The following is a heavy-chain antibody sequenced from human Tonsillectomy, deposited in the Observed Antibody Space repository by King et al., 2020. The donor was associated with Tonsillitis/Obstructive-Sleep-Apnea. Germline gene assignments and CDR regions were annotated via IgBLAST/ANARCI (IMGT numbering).Heavy chain of an antibody. CDR2: IYYSGST. CDR3: ARGRYYDILTGYSYFDY. Sequence: VQLQESGPGLVKPSETLSLTCTVSGGSISSYYWSWLRQPPGKGLEWIGYIYYSGSTNYNPSLKSRVTISVDTSKNQFSLKLSSVTAADTAVYYCARGRYYDILTGYSYFDYWGQGTLVTVSS. J-gene: IGHJ4*02. CDR1: GGSISSYY. V-gene: IGHV4-59*01. D-gene: IGHD3-9*01.